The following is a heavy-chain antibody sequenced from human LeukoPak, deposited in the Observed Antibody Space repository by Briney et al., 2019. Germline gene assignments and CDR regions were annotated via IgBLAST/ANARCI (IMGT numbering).Heavy chain of an antibody. D-gene: IGHD3-10*01. CDR1: GFTFSSYG. CDR3: AKEAVTMVRGVIYLYYFDY. Sequence: GGSLRLSCAASGFTFSSYGMHWVRQAPGKGLEWVAFIRYEGSNKYYADSVKGRFTISRDNSKNTLYLQMNSLRAEDTAVYYCAKEAVTMVRGVIYLYYFDYWGQGTLVTVSS. J-gene: IGHJ4*02. CDR2: IRYEGSNK. V-gene: IGHV3-30*02.